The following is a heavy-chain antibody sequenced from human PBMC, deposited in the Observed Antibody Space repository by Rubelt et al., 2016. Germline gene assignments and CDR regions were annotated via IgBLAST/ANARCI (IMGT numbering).Heavy chain of an antibody. CDR1: GFTFSSYA. D-gene: IGHD6-13*01. V-gene: IGHV3-23*01. CDR2: IGGSGSTT. J-gene: IGHJ4*02. CDR3: AKDRDITCWYGFDY. Sequence: GGLVQPGGSLRLSCAASGFTFSSYAMTFVRQAPGRGLEWVSAIGGSGSTTYYADSVQGRFTISRDNSKNTMYLQMNTLRAEDTAVSYCAKDRDITCWYGFDYWGQGTLVTVSS.